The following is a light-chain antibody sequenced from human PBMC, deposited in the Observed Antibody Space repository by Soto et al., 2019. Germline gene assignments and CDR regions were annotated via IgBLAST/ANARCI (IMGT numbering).Light chain of an antibody. CDR1: SSDVGTYNF. V-gene: IGLV2-14*01. CDR3: SSYANSDTVI. J-gene: IGLJ2*01. CDR2: DVS. Sequence: QSALTQPASVSGSPGQSITISCTGTSSDVGTYNFASWYRQHPVKAPILIIFDVSSRPSGISNRFSGSKSGNTASLTISGVQAEDEADYYCSSYANSDTVIFGGGTKLTVL.